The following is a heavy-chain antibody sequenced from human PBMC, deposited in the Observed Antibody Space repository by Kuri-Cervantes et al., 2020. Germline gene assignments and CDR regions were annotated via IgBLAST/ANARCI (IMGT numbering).Heavy chain of an antibody. V-gene: IGHV3-33*01. D-gene: IGHD3-22*01. CDR1: GFTFSSYG. Sequence: LSLTCAASGFTFSSYGMHWVRQAPGKGLEWVAVIWYDGSNKYYADSVKGRFTISRDNSKNTLYLQRNSLRAEDTAVYYCARDNYYDSSGYYYYYGMDVRGQGTTVTVSS. CDR2: IWYDGSNK. J-gene: IGHJ6*02. CDR3: ARDNYYDSSGYYYYYGMDV.